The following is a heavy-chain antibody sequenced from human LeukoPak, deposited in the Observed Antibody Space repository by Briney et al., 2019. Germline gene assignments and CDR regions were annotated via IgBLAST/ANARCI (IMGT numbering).Heavy chain of an antibody. CDR2: MNRDGTEK. CDR3: ARDVVGAFDY. V-gene: IGHV3-7*01. J-gene: IGHJ4*02. CDR1: GFTLNSYW. Sequence: GGSLRLSCAASGFTLNSYWMSWLRRAPGNGLEWVANMNRDGTEKNYVDSVKGRFTISRDNAKNSLYLQLDSLRAEGTAVDYGARDVVGAFDYWGQGTLVTVSS. D-gene: IGHD1-26*01.